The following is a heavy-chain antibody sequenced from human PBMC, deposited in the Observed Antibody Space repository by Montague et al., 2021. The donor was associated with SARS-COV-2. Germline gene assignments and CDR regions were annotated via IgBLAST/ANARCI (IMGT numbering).Heavy chain of an antibody. CDR2: ISSSSSYI. CDR3: ARDGWAHYYDSSGYEGNFDI. J-gene: IGHJ3*02. D-gene: IGHD3-22*01. CDR1: GFTFRSYT. Sequence: SLRLSCAASGFTFRSYTMNWVRQAPGKGLEWVSCISSSSSYIYYADSVKGRFTIFRDNAKNSLFLQMNSLRAEDTAVYYCARDGWAHYYDSSGYEGNFDIWGQGTMVTDSS. V-gene: IGHV3-21*01.